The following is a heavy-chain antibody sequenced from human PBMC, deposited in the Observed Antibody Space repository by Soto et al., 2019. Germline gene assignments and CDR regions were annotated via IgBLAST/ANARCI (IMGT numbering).Heavy chain of an antibody. CDR1: GAPISTGNW. J-gene: IGHJ5*01. D-gene: IGHD3-22*01. Sequence: QVHLQESGPGLVQSSGTLSLTCGVSGAPISTGNWRTWVRQPPGKGLEWIGEIYHGGNTNYRPSLKSRVTISVDKAKNQFSLRLSSVTAADTAVYYCARHSSYYYDSSAYYDSWGQGALVTVSS. V-gene: IGHV4-4*02. CDR2: IYHGGNT. CDR3: ARHSSYYYDSSAYYDS.